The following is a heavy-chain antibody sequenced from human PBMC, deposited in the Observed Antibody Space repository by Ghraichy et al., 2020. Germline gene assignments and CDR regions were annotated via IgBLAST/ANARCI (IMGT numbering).Heavy chain of an antibody. J-gene: IGHJ4*02. V-gene: IGHV3-30*18. D-gene: IGHD5-18*01. Sequence: GGSLRLSCAASGFTFYNYGMHWVRQAPGKGLEWVAVISYDESNKYYADSVKGRFTISRDNSKNTLYLQMNSLRAEDTAVYYCAKDPGYSTGWGLRNYFDYWGQGTLVTVSS. CDR1: GFTFYNYG. CDR3: AKDPGYSTGWGLRNYFDY. CDR2: ISYDESNK.